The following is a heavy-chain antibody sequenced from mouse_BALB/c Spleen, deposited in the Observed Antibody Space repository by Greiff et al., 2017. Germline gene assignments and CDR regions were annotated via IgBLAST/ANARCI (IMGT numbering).Heavy chain of an antibody. CDR3: ARSGNYYGSSYDAMDY. J-gene: IGHJ4*01. V-gene: IGHV1-4*01. Sequence: VQLQQSGAELARPGASVKMSCKASGYTFTSYTMHWVKQRPGQGLEWIGYINPSSGYTNYNQKFKDKATLTADKSSSTAYMQLSSLTSEDSAVYYCARSGNYYGSSYDAMDYWGQGTSVTVSS. CDR2: INPSSGYT. D-gene: IGHD1-1*01. CDR1: GYTFTSYT.